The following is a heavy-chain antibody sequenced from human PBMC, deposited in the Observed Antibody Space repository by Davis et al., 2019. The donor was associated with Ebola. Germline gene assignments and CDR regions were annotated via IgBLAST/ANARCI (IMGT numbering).Heavy chain of an antibody. D-gene: IGHD6-6*01. CDR2: INHSGST. J-gene: IGHJ4*02. CDR3: ARGRGTILYNSSSKNDY. V-gene: IGHV4-34*01. CDR1: GFTFSDYY. Sequence: SQTLSLTCAASGFTFSDYYMSWIRQAPGKGLEWIGEINHSGSTNYNPSLKSRVTISVDTSKNQFSLKLSSVTAADTAVYYCARGRGTILYNSSSKNDYWGQGTLVTVSS.